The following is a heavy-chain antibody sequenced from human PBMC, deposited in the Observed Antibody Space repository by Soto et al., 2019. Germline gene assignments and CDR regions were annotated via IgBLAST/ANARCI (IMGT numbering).Heavy chain of an antibody. CDR1: GFTFSSYS. Sequence: EVQQVESGGGLVQPGGSLRLSCAASGFTFSSYSMNWVRQAPGKGLEWVSYISSSGSTMYYADSVKGRFTISRDNAENSLYLHMSSLRDEDTAVYYCARSIGRRPDPDFWGQGTLVTVSS. CDR2: ISSSGSTM. V-gene: IGHV3-48*02. CDR3: ARSIGRRPDPDF. D-gene: IGHD6-6*01. J-gene: IGHJ4*02.